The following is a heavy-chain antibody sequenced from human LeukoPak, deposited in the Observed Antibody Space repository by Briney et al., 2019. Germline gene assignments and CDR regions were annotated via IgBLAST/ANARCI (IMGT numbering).Heavy chain of an antibody. Sequence: PSETLSLTCTVSGGSISSYYWSWIRQPPGKGLEWIGYIYYSGSTNYNPSLKSRVTISVDTSKNQFSLKLSSETAADTAVYYCAGTYYYDSSGYYLLGYWGQGTLVTVSS. J-gene: IGHJ4*02. CDR3: AGTYYYDSSGYYLLGY. CDR2: IYYSGST. V-gene: IGHV4-59*08. CDR1: GGSISSYY. D-gene: IGHD3-22*01.